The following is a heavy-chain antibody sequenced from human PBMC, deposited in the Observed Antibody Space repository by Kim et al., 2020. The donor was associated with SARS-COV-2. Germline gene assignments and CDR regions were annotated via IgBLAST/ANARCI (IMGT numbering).Heavy chain of an antibody. CDR1: GDSISSYY. D-gene: IGHD3-22*01. J-gene: IGHJ4*02. Sequence: SETLSLTCTVSGDSISSYYWSWIRQPPGKGLEWIGYIYYSGSTNYNPSLKNRVTISVETSKNQFSLKLSSVTAADTAVYYCARDAPNSSGYYFLDYWGQGILVTVSS. CDR3: ARDAPNSSGYYFLDY. V-gene: IGHV4-59*13. CDR2: IYYSGST.